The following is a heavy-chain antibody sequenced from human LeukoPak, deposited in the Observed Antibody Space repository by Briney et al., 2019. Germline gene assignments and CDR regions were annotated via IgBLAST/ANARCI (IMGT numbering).Heavy chain of an antibody. CDR1: GGTFSSYA. D-gene: IGHD3-22*01. Sequence: SVKVSCKASGGTFSSYAISWVRQAPGQGLEWMGRIIPILGIANYAQKFQGRVTMTRNTSISTAYMELSSLRSEDTAVYYCARGRPYYDSSADPWGQGTLVTVSS. CDR2: IIPILGIA. CDR3: ARGRPYYDSSADP. V-gene: IGHV1-69*04. J-gene: IGHJ5*02.